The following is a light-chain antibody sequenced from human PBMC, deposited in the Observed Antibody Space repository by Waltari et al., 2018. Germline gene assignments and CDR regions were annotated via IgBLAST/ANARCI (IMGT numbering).Light chain of an antibody. V-gene: IGLV3-10*01. CDR2: EDV. CDR3: YSTDISGNVQV. J-gene: IGLJ2*01. Sequence: SYELTQPPSVSVSPRQTARITCPGDALPKKYAYWYQQKSGQAPVQVIYEDVKRPSGIPERFSGSSSGTMVTLTISGAQVEDEADYYCYSTDISGNVQVFGGGTKLTVL. CDR1: ALPKKY.